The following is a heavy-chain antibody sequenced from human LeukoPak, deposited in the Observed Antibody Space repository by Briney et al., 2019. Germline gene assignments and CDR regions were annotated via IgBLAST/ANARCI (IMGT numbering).Heavy chain of an antibody. J-gene: IGHJ6*02. D-gene: IGHD3-22*01. CDR2: IYSGGSI. CDR3: ARVSLGTTRSGYYYYGMDV. V-gene: IGHV3-53*01. Sequence: PGGSLRLSCAASRFTVSSNYMSWVRQAQGKGLEWVSVIYSGGSIYYADSVKGRFTISRDNSRNTLDLQMNSLKVEDAAVYYCARVSLGTTRSGYYYYGMDVWGQGTTVTVSS. CDR1: RFTVSSNY.